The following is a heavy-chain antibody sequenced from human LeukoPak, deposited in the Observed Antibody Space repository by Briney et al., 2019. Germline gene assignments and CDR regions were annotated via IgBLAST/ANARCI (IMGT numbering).Heavy chain of an antibody. CDR1: GGSISSSSYY. D-gene: IGHD3-10*01. Sequence: PSETLSLTCTVSGGSISSSSYYWGWIRQPPGKGLEWFGSIYYSGSTYYNPSLKSRVTISVDTSKNQFSLKLSSVTAADTAVYYCAVGRPSRAVIDAFDIWGQGTMVTVSS. CDR2: IYYSGST. V-gene: IGHV4-39*01. CDR3: AVGRPSRAVIDAFDI. J-gene: IGHJ3*02.